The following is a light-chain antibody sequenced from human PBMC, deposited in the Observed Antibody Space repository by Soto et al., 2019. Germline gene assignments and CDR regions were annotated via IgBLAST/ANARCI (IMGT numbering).Light chain of an antibody. CDR3: QQYNNWPPIT. J-gene: IGKJ5*01. CDR1: QSVSSK. Sequence: ETVMTQSPATLSVSPGERATLSCWASQSVSSKLAWYQQKPGQAPRLLIYGASTRATGIPARFSGSGSGTEFTLSISSLQSEDSAVYYCQQYNNWPPITFGQGTRLEI. V-gene: IGKV3D-15*01. CDR2: GAS.